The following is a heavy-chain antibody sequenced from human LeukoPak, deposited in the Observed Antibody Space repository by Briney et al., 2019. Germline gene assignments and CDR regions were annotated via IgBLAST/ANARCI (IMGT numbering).Heavy chain of an antibody. CDR2: ISGSGPST. Sequence: GGSLRLSCAASGFTFSSYAMTWVRQAPGKGLEWVSSISGSGPSTDYTDAVKGRFIISRDKSKNTLHLQMNSLRAEDTALYYCARLPTFYYDSSGYHYDYWGQGTLVTVSS. V-gene: IGHV3-23*01. CDR1: GFTFSSYA. D-gene: IGHD3-22*01. J-gene: IGHJ4*02. CDR3: ARLPTFYYDSSGYHYDY.